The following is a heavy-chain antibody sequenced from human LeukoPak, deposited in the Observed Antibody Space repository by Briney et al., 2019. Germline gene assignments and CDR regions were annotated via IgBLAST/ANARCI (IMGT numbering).Heavy chain of an antibody. J-gene: IGHJ3*02. CDR2: MNPNSGNT. V-gene: IGHV1-8*01. CDR3: ARVVVGATHDAFDI. CDR1: GYTFTSYD. Sequence: GASVKVSCKASGYTFTSYDINWVRQANGQGLEWMGWMNPNSGNTGYIQKFQGRVTMTRNTSITTAYTELSSLRSEDTAVYYCARVVVGATHDAFDIWGQGTMVTVSS. D-gene: IGHD1-26*01.